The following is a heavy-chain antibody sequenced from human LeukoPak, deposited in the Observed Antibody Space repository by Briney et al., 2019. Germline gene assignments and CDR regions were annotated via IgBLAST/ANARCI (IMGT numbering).Heavy chain of an antibody. V-gene: IGHV4-39*01. CDR2: IYYSGNT. J-gene: IGHJ1*01. CDR1: GDSISSSKKY. Sequence: SETLSLTCTVYGDSISSSKKYWGWVRQPPGKGLEWMGSIYYSGNTYYNPSFKSRVTISLDTSRNQFSLRLSSVTAADTADYYCATAQGNGLIDFWGQGTLVTVSS. D-gene: IGHD3/OR15-3a*01. CDR3: ATAQGNGLIDF.